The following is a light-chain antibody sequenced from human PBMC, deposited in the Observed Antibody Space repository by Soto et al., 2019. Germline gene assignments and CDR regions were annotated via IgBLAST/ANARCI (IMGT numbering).Light chain of an antibody. CDR2: DAS. V-gene: IGKV3-11*01. J-gene: IGKJ4*01. CDR1: QSVSNY. CDR3: QQRSNWPPLT. Sequence: EIVLTQSPANLSLSPGERATLSCRASQSVSNYLAWYQLKPGQAPRLLIYDASNRATGIPPRFSGSGSGTDFTLTISSLEPEDFALYYCQQRSNWPPLTFGGGTKVEIK.